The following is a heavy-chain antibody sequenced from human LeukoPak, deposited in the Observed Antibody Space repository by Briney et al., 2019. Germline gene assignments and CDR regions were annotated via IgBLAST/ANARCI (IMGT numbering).Heavy chain of an antibody. CDR3: ARVKGIIAAAGTRRWFDP. CDR2: ISAYNGNT. V-gene: IGHV1-18*01. Sequence: ASVKVSCKASGYTFTSYGISWVRQAPGQGLEWMGWISAYNGNTNYAQKLQGRVTMTTDTSTSTAYMELRSLRSDDTAVYYCARVKGIIAAAGTRRWFDPWGQGTLVTVSS. CDR1: GYTFTSYG. J-gene: IGHJ5*02. D-gene: IGHD6-13*01.